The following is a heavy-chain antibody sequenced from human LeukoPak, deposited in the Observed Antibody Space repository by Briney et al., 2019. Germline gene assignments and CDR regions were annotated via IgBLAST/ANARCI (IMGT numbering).Heavy chain of an antibody. V-gene: IGHV4-59*01. CDR1: GGSISSYY. CDR3: ASSGQNSSSSGVYFDY. Sequence: PSETLSLTCTVSGGSISSYYWSWIRQPPGKGLEWIGYIYYSGSTNYNPSLKSRVTISVDTSKNQFSLKLSSVTAADTAVYYCASSGQNSSSSGVYFDYWGQGTLVTVSS. D-gene: IGHD6-6*01. J-gene: IGHJ4*02. CDR2: IYYSGST.